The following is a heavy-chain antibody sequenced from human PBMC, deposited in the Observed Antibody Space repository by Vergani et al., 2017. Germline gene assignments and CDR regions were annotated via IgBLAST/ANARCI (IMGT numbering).Heavy chain of an antibody. CDR2: IYYSGST. Sequence: QVQLQESRPGLVKPSETLSLTCTVSGGSISSYYWSWIRQPPGKGLEWIGYIYYSGSTNYNPSLKSRVTISVDTSKNQFSLKLSSVTAADTAVYYCARRSQSRYETYYYYGMDVWGQGTTVTVSS. V-gene: IGHV4-59*01. D-gene: IGHD5-12*01. J-gene: IGHJ6*02. CDR1: GGSISSYY. CDR3: ARRSQSRYETYYYYGMDV.